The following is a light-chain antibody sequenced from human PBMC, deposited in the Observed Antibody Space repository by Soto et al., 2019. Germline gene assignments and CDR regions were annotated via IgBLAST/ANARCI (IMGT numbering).Light chain of an antibody. J-gene: IGKJ4*01. V-gene: IGKV4-1*01. Sequence: DIVMTQSPDSLVVSLGERATINCRSSPHILNSPDKRNYLAWYQQKSGQPPKLLIYWASTRESGVPVRFSGSWSRTDFTLTISSLQAEDVAVYYCQQYYGAPQITFGGGTKVEIK. CDR1: PHILNSPDKRNY. CDR2: WAS. CDR3: QQYYGAPQIT.